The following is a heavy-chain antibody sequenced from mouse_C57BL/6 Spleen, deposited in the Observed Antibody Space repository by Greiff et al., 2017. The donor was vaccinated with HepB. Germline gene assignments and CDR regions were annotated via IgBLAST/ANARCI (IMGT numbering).Heavy chain of an antibody. Sequence: QVQLKESGAELVKPGASVTMSCKASGYTFTSYWITWVQQRPGQGLEWIGDIYPGSGSTNYNEKFKSKATLTVDTSSSTAYMQLSSLTSEDSAVYYCARWGTTVVASDYWGQGTTLTVSS. D-gene: IGHD1-1*01. J-gene: IGHJ2*01. CDR1: GYTFTSYW. CDR2: IYPGSGST. V-gene: IGHV1-55*01. CDR3: ARWGTTVVASDY.